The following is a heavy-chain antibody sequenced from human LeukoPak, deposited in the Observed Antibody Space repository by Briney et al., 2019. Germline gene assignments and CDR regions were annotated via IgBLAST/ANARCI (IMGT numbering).Heavy chain of an antibody. CDR1: GYSFTSYW. CDR3: ARFEDFWSGFNDY. V-gene: IGHV5-51*01. D-gene: IGHD3-3*01. Sequence: GESLKISCKGSGYSFTSYWIGWVRQMPGKGLELMGIIYPGDSDTRYSPSFQGQVTISADKSISTAYLQWSSLKASDTAMYYCARFEDFWSGFNDYWGQGTLVTVSS. CDR2: IYPGDSDT. J-gene: IGHJ4*02.